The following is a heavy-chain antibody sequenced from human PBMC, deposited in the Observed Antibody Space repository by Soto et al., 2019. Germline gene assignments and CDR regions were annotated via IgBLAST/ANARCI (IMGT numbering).Heavy chain of an antibody. D-gene: IGHD2-21*02. CDR3: TRLGPYCGSDCYFDF. CDR1: GFNFSVSA. V-gene: IGHV3-73*01. CDR2: MRSKGKNYAT. J-gene: IGHJ4*02. Sequence: GESLKISCAASGFNFSVSAIHWVRQGSGKGLEWVGRMRSKGKNYATEYAASVKGRFTISRDDSKNTAYLQMNSLKTEDTAVYYCTRLGPYCGSDCYFDFWGQGTLVTVSS.